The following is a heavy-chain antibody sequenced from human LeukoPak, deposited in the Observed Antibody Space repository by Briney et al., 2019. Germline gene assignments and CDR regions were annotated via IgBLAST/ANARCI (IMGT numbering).Heavy chain of an antibody. Sequence: GGSLRLSCAASGFTFSSYGMHWVRQAPGKGLEWVAVISYDGSNKYYADSVKGRFTISRDNSKNTLYLQMNSLRAEDTAVYYCALVVAATPYYYGVDVWGQGTTVTVSS. V-gene: IGHV3-30*03. D-gene: IGHD2-15*01. CDR2: ISYDGSNK. CDR3: ALVVAATPYYYGVDV. CDR1: GFTFSSYG. J-gene: IGHJ6*02.